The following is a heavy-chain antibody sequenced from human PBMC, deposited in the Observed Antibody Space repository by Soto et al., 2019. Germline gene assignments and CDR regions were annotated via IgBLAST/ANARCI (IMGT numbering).Heavy chain of an antibody. V-gene: IGHV1-69*13. D-gene: IGHD2-2*02. CDR2: IIPIFGTA. Sequence: SVKVSCKGSGGTFSSYAISWVRQAPGQGLEWMGGIIPIFGTANYAQKFQGRVTITADESTSTAYMELSSLRSEDTAVYYCARDSPGGYCSSTSCYTWFDHWGQGTLVTVSS. CDR3: ARDSPGGYCSSTSCYTWFDH. J-gene: IGHJ5*02. CDR1: GGTFSSYA.